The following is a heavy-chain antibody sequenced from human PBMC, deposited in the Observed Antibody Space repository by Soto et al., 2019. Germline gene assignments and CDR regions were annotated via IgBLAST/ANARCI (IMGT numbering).Heavy chain of an antibody. CDR1: GYTFTSYA. J-gene: IGHJ6*02. D-gene: IGHD3-3*01. V-gene: IGHV1-3*01. Sequence: ASVKVSCKASGYTFTSYAMHWVRQAPGQRLEWMGWINAGNGNTKYSQKFQGRVTITRDTSASTAYMELSSLRSEDTAVYYCARDSNYDFWSGYYTGLWYYYYYGMDVWGQGTTVTVS. CDR2: INAGNGNT. CDR3: ARDSNYDFWSGYYTGLWYYYYYGMDV.